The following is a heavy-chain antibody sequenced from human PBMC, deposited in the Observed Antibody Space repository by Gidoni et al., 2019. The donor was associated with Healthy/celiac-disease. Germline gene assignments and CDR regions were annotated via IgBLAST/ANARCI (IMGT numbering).Heavy chain of an antibody. CDR1: GGSFSGYY. CDR2: INHSGST. J-gene: IGHJ6*02. CDR3: ARCGSRLQFKTYYDFWSGYYPRHYYGMDV. Sequence: QVQLQQWGAGLLKPSETLSLTCAVYGGSFSGYYWSWLRQPPGKGLEWIGEINHSGSTNYNPSLKSRVTISVDTSKNQFSLKLSSVTAADTAVYYCARCGSRLQFKTYYDFWSGYYPRHYYGMDVWGQGTTVTVSS. V-gene: IGHV4-34*01. D-gene: IGHD3-3*01.